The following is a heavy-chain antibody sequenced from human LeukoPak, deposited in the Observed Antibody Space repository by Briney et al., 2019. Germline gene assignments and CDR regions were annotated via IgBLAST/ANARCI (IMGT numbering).Heavy chain of an antibody. V-gene: IGHV3-48*03. D-gene: IGHD3-22*01. CDR3: ARDLFYYDSRDYYMDV. Sequence: GGSLRLSCAASGFTFSSYEMNWVRQAPGKGLEWVSYISSSGSTIYYADSVKGRFTISRDNAKNSLYLQMNSLRAEDTAVYYCARDLFYYDSRDYYMDVWGKGTTVTVSS. J-gene: IGHJ6*03. CDR1: GFTFSSYE. CDR2: ISSSGSTI.